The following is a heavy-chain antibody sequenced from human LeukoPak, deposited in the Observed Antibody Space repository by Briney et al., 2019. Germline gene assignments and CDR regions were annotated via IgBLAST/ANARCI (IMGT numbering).Heavy chain of an antibody. CDR3: ARYYSSNWQFDY. V-gene: IGHV1-2*02. J-gene: IGHJ4*02. Sequence: GASVKVSCKASGYTFTGYYMHWVRQAPGQGLEWMGWINPNSGGTNYAQKFQGRVTMTRDTSIRTAYMELSRLTYDDTAVYYCARYYSSNWQFDYWGQGTLVTVSS. CDR2: INPNSGGT. D-gene: IGHD6-13*01. CDR1: GYTFTGYY.